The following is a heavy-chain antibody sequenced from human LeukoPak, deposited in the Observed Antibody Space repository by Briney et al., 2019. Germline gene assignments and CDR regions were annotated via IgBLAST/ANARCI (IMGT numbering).Heavy chain of an antibody. D-gene: IGHD3-10*01. J-gene: IGHJ6*02. Sequence: PGGSLRLSCAASGFTFDDYGMSGVRQAPGKGLEGVSGSNWKGGSTGYADSVKGRFTISRDNAKNSLYLQMNSLRAEDTALYHCVRARMRSGSYYRLDYYYGMDVWGQGPTVTVSS. V-gene: IGHV3-20*01. CDR1: GFTFDDYG. CDR3: VRARMRSGSYYRLDYYYGMDV. CDR2: SNWKGGST.